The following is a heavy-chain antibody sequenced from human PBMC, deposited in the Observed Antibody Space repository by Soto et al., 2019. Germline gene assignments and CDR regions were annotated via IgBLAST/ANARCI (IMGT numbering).Heavy chain of an antibody. CDR3: AKSDYSGRYSASVY. Sequence: EVQLLESGGGLVQPGGSLRLSFAASGFTFSSYAMSSVRQAPGKGLEWVSGISRSGGSTDYSVSGKCRVTIYQYSCNNSLYLHTNSLRAEDTAVYYCAKSDYSGRYSASVYWVQGTLVSVSS. V-gene: IGHV3-23*01. CDR2: ISRSGGST. D-gene: IGHD1-26*01. CDR1: GFTFSSYA. J-gene: IGHJ4*02.